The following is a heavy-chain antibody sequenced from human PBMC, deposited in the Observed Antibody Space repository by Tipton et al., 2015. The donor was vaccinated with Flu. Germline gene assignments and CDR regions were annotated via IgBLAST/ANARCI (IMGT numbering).Heavy chain of an antibody. CDR3: ARRDYSNYVSVPKNWFDS. Sequence: LRLSCTASGFTFSRYAMSWIRQPPGKGLEWIGNLHHTGNTYYNTFLRSRVTILVDRSKNQFSLKLSSVTAADTAVYYCARRDYSNYVSVPKNWFDSWGQGILVTVSS. D-gene: IGHD4-11*01. CDR2: LHHTGNT. V-gene: IGHV4-38-2*02. CDR1: GFTFSRYA. J-gene: IGHJ5*01.